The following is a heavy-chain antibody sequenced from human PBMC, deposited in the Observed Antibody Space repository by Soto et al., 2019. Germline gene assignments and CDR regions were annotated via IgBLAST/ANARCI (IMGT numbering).Heavy chain of an antibody. J-gene: IGHJ4*02. D-gene: IGHD6-19*01. CDR2: INYSGST. CDR1: GGSVRSGSYY. CDR3: ARDFTVGVSGLVLGGFDY. V-gene: IGHV4-61*01. Sequence: QVQLQESGPGLLKPSETLSLTCTVSGGSVRSGSYYWSWIRQTPGKGLEWIGYINYSGSTNYNPSLKSRVTISVDTSKNQFSLKLSSVTAADTAVYYCARDFTVGVSGLVLGGFDYWGQGTLVTVSS.